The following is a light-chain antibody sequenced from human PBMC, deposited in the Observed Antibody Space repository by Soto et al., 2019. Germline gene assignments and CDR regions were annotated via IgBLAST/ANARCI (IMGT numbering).Light chain of an antibody. CDR1: QSISSY. J-gene: IGKJ2*01. CDR2: AAS. CDR3: QQRYSTLQT. Sequence: DIQMTQSPSSLSASVGDRVTITCRASQSISSYLNWYQQKPGKAPKLLIYAASSLQSGVPSRFSGSGSGTDFTLTISSLQPEEFATYYCQQRYSTLQTFGQGTKLEIK. V-gene: IGKV1-39*01.